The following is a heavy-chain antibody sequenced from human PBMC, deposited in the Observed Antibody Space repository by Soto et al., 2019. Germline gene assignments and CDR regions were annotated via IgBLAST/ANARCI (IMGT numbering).Heavy chain of an antibody. J-gene: IGHJ5*02. CDR2: ISSWSSTI. CDR3: AREREQGYDFWSGYPAT. V-gene: IGHV3-48*02. Sequence: ESGGGLVQPGGSLRLSCAASGFTFSTYSMNWVRQAPGKGLEWVSYISSWSSTIYYADSVKGRFTISRDNAKNSLFLQMNSLRDEDTAVYYCAREREQGYDFWSGYPATWGQGTLVTVSS. D-gene: IGHD3-3*01. CDR1: GFTFSTYS.